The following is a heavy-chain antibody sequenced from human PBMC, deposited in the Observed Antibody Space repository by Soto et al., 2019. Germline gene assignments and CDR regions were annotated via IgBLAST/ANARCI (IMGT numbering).Heavy chain of an antibody. Sequence: QVQLVESGGGVVQPGRSLRLSCAASGFTFSSYAMHWVRQAPGKGLEWVAVISYDGSNKYYADSVKGRFTISRDNSKNTLYLQMNSQRAEDTAVYYCAGDGLEPPELRYYFDYWGQGTLVTVSS. CDR2: ISYDGSNK. D-gene: IGHD1-7*01. CDR3: AGDGLEPPELRYYFDY. V-gene: IGHV3-30-3*01. CDR1: GFTFSSYA. J-gene: IGHJ4*02.